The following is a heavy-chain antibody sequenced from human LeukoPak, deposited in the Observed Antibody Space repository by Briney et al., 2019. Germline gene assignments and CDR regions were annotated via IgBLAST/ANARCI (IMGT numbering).Heavy chain of an antibody. J-gene: IGHJ5*02. CDR2: VDPEDGET. D-gene: IGHD2-15*01. CDR3: ARQVDSRVARWFGP. CDR1: GYTFTDYY. V-gene: IGHV1-69-2*01. Sequence: GATVKISCKVSGYTFTDYYMHWVQQAPGKGLEWMGLVDPEDGETIYAEKFQGRVTITADTSTDTAYMELSSLRSEDTAVYYCARQVDSRVARWFGPWGQGTLVTVSS.